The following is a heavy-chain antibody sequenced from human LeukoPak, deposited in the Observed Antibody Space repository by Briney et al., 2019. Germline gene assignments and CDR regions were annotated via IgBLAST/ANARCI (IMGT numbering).Heavy chain of an antibody. J-gene: IGHJ5*02. CDR1: GGSISSYY. CDR3: AREMGVSGSYRFSNQGGINWFDP. CDR2: IYYSGTT. D-gene: IGHD1-26*01. Sequence: KPSETLSLTCTVSGGSISSYYWSWIRQPPGKGLEWIGYIYYSGTTNYNPSLKSRVTISVDTSKNQFSLKLSSVTAADTAVYYCAREMGVSGSYRFSNQGGINWFDPWGQGTLVTVSS. V-gene: IGHV4-59*12.